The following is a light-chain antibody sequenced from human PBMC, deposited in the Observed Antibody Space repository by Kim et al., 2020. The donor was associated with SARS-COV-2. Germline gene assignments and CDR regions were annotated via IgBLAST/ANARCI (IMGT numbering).Light chain of an antibody. J-gene: IGKJ1*01. CDR2: DAS. CDR3: QQYSNSSPWT. CDR1: QSISSW. Sequence: DIQMTQSPSTLSASVGDRVTITCRASQSISSWLAWYQQKPGKAPNLLIYDASSLESGVPSRFSGSVSGTEFTLTISSLQPDDFATYYCQQYSNSSPWTFGLGTKVDIK. V-gene: IGKV1-5*01.